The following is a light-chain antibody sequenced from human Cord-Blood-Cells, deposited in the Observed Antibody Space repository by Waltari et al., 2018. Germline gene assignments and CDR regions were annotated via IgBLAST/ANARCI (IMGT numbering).Light chain of an antibody. CDR3: QAWDSSTVV. CDR1: KLGVKY. Sequence: SYELTPPPSVSVSPGQKASLPCSGDKLGVKYACWYQQKPAQSPVLVIYQDSKRPSGIPERFSGSNAGNTATLTISGTQAMDEADYYCQAWDSSTVVFGGGTKLTVL. V-gene: IGLV3-1*01. J-gene: IGLJ2*01. CDR2: QDS.